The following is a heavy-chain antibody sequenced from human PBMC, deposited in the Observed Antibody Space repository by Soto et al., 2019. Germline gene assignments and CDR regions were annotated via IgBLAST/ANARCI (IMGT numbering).Heavy chain of an antibody. CDR2: ISAYNGNT. V-gene: IGHV1-18*01. CDR1: GYTFTSYG. Sequence: QVQLVQSGAEVKKPGASVKVSCKASGYTFTSYGINWVRQAPGQGLEWIGWISAYNGNTNYAQKLQGRVTMTTDTSTSTAYMELRSLRSDDTAVYYCARDIVVVPAARTRNAFYIWGQGTMVTVSS. J-gene: IGHJ3*02. CDR3: ARDIVVVPAARTRNAFYI. D-gene: IGHD2-2*01.